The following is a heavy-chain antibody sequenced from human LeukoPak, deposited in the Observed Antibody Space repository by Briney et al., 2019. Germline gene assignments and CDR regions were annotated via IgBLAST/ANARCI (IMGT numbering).Heavy chain of an antibody. D-gene: IGHD3-22*01. V-gene: IGHV4-39*01. CDR2: IYYSGST. J-gene: IGHJ4*02. Sequence: PSETLCLTCTVSGGSISSNSYYWGWIRQPPGKGLEWIGSIYYSGSTYYNSSLKSRVIISVDTSKNRFSLKLSSVTAADTAVYYCARHEAYYYDSSGRYYFDYWGQGTLVTVSS. CDR3: ARHEAYYYDSSGRYYFDY. CDR1: GGSISSNSYY.